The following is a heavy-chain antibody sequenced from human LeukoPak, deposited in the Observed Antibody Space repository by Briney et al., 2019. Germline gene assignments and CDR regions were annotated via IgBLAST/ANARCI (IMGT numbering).Heavy chain of an antibody. V-gene: IGHV3-30*02. D-gene: IGHD3-3*01. CDR1: GFTFSSYG. Sequence: AGGSLRLSCAASGFTFSSYGMHWVRQAPGKGLEWVAFIRYDGSNKYYADSVKGRFTISRDNSKNTLYLQMNSLRAEDTAVYYCARETYYDFWSGYYNGDFDYWGQGTLVTVSS. CDR2: IRYDGSNK. CDR3: ARETYYDFWSGYYNGDFDY. J-gene: IGHJ4*02.